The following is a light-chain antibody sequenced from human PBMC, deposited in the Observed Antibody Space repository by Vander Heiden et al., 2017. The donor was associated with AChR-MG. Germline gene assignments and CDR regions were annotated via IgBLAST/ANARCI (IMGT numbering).Light chain of an antibody. Sequence: DIVLTQSPLSLPVTPGEPASISCRSSQSLLHSNGYNYLDWYLQKPGQSPQLLIYLGSNRASGVPDRFSGSESGIAYTLKIIRVEAEDVGVYYCRQALQTPQTFGQGTKVEIK. J-gene: IGKJ1*01. CDR2: LGS. CDR1: QSLLHSNGYNY. CDR3: RQALQTPQT. V-gene: IGKV2-28*01.